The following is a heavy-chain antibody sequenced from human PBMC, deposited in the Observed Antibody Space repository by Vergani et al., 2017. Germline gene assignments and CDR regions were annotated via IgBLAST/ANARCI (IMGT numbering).Heavy chain of an antibody. CDR3: ARGMVTIFGVVTYYYYGMDV. Sequence: QVQLQESGPGLVKPSETLSLTCTVSGGSISSYYWSWIRQPPGQGLEWIGYIYYSGSTNYNPSLKSRVTISVDTSKNQFSLKLSSVTAADTAVYYCARGMVTIFGVVTYYYYGMDVWGQGTTVTVSS. D-gene: IGHD3-3*01. CDR1: GGSISSYY. J-gene: IGHJ6*02. V-gene: IGHV4-59*12. CDR2: IYYSGST.